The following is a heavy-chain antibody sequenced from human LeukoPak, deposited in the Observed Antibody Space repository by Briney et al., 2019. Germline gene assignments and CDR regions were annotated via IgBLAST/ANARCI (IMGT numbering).Heavy chain of an antibody. Sequence: GGSLRLSCAASGFTFSTYAMSWVRQAPGKGLEWVSCIGGSGGTTFYADSVKGRFTISRDNSKNTVFLQVDSLRAEDTAVYYCAKERLVGVKGIDYWGQGTLVTVSS. V-gene: IGHV3-23*01. CDR1: GFTFSTYA. CDR2: IGGSGGTT. D-gene: IGHD1-26*01. J-gene: IGHJ4*02. CDR3: AKERLVGVKGIDY.